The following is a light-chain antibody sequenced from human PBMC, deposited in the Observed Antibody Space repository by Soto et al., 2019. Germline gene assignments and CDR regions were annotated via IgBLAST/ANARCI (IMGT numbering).Light chain of an antibody. Sequence: EIVLTQSPATLSLSPGEGATLSCRASQSVSSYLACYQQKPGQAPRLLIYDASDRATGIPARFSGCGSGTDFTLTISSLEPEDFAVYYCQQRSNWPQLTFGGGTKVEIK. CDR1: QSVSSY. CDR2: DAS. J-gene: IGKJ4*01. V-gene: IGKV3-11*01. CDR3: QQRSNWPQLT.